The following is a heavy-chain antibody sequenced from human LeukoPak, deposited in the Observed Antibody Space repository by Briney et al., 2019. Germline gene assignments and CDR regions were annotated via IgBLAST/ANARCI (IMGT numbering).Heavy chain of an antibody. Sequence: SETLSLTCTVSGSSISSYYWSWIRQPPGKGLGWIGYIYYSGSTNYNPSLKSRVTISVDTSKNQFSLKLSSVTAADTAVYYCARDGSAAGMDYWGQGTLVTVSS. CDR3: ARDGSAAGMDY. CDR1: GSSISSYY. D-gene: IGHD6-13*01. CDR2: IYYSGST. J-gene: IGHJ4*02. V-gene: IGHV4-59*01.